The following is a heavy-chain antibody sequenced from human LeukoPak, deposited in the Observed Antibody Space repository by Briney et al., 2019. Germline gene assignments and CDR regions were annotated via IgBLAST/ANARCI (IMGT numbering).Heavy chain of an antibody. Sequence: ASVKVSCKASGYTFTGYYMHWVRPAPGQGLEWMGWINPNSGGTNYAQKFQGWVSTAYMELSRLRSDDTAVYYCARVGSSWYLGRWGGPYDYWGQGTLVTVSS. CDR3: ARVGSSWYLGRWGGPYDY. CDR1: GYTFTGYY. CDR2: INPNSGGT. J-gene: IGHJ4*02. V-gene: IGHV1-2*04. D-gene: IGHD6-13*01.